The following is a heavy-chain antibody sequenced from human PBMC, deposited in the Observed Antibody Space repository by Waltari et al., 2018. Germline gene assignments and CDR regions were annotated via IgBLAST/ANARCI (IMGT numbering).Heavy chain of an antibody. V-gene: IGHV3-74*01. Sequence: EVQLVEAGGDIVQPGGSLRLSCAASGFGLSDYWMHGVRQVPGKGLVWVSRINSDGSSISYSDSVKGRFTISRDNSKNMLYLQLNSLRAEDTAVYYCARKGGRGYTYGPFYYDSWGQGTLVTVSS. D-gene: IGHD5-18*01. CDR3: ARKGGRGYTYGPFYYDS. CDR1: GFGLSDYW. CDR2: INSDGSSI. J-gene: IGHJ4*02.